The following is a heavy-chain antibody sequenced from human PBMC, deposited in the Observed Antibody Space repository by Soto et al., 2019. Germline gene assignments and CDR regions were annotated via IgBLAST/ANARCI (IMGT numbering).Heavy chain of an antibody. CDR3: ARPRSGSYRLDYYGMDV. J-gene: IGHJ6*02. V-gene: IGHV5-51*01. CDR2: IYPGDSDA. D-gene: IGHD3-10*01. Sequence: GESLKISCKGSGYSFTSYWIAWVRQMPGKGLEWMGIIYPGDSDARYSPSFQGQVAMSADKSVSTAYLQWSSLKASDTAMYYCARPRSGSYRLDYYGMDVWGQGTTVTVSS. CDR1: GYSFTSYW.